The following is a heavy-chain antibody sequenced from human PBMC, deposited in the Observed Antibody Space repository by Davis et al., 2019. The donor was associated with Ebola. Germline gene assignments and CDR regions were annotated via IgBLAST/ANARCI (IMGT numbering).Heavy chain of an antibody. Sequence: AGSLTLSCPPSGFTFSSHCMHWTRQPPGKWLEWNGAINHSGTTNNNPSLKTRVTIPVDTSKNQLSLKLSSVTAAETAMYYCARGGVVIIQRPNYYDYYGMDVWGQGTTVTVSS. CDR3: ARGGVVIIQRPNYYDYYGMDV. J-gene: IGHJ6*02. CDR1: GFTFSSHC. D-gene: IGHD3-3*01. CDR2: INHSGTT. V-gene: IGHV4-34*01.